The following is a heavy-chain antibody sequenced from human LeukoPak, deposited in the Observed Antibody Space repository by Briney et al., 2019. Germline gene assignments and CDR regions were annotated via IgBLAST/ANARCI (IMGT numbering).Heavy chain of an antibody. CDR1: GDSVSSNTAA. D-gene: IGHD7-27*01. Sequence: SQTLSPTCAISGDSVSSNTAAWNWIRQSPSRGLEWLGRTYYRSKWYNNYAVSVKSRISINPDTSKNQFSLQLKSVTPEDTAVYYCAREQTGDQNFDYWGQGTLVTVSS. V-gene: IGHV6-1*01. J-gene: IGHJ4*02. CDR3: AREQTGDQNFDY. CDR2: TYYRSKWYN.